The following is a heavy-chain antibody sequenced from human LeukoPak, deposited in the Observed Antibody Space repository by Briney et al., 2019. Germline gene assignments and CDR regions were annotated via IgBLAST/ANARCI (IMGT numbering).Heavy chain of an antibody. J-gene: IGHJ3*02. V-gene: IGHV3-11*04. Sequence: GGSLGLSCAASGFTFSDYYMSWIRQAPGKGLEWVSYVSSSGSTIYYADSVKGRFTISRDNAKNSLYLQMNSLRAEDTAVYYCARDGGGPIRPDAFDIWGQGTMVTVSS. CDR2: VSSSGSTI. CDR1: GFTFSDYY. CDR3: ARDGGGPIRPDAFDI. D-gene: IGHD5-24*01.